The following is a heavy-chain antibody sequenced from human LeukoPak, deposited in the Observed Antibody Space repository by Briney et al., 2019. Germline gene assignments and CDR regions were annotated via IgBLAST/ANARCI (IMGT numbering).Heavy chain of an antibody. CDR2: INPNSGGT. CDR1: GYTFTGYY. J-gene: IGHJ4*02. D-gene: IGHD5-12*01. CDR3: AREGYEAPWYFDY. Sequence: ASVKVSCKASGYTFTGYYMHWVRQVPGQGLEWMGWINPNSGGTNYAQKLQGRVTMTTDTSTSTAYMELRSLRSDDTAVYYCAREGYEAPWYFDYWGQGTLVTVSS. V-gene: IGHV1-2*02.